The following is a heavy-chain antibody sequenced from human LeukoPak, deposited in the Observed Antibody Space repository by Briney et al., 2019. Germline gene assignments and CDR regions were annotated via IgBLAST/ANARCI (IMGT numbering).Heavy chain of an antibody. CDR1: GGSMTSGNYY. CDR3: ARAVSMQIWWETVFDP. J-gene: IGHJ5*02. V-gene: IGHV4-31*03. Sequence: SDTLSLTCTVSGGSMTSGNYYWTWIRPRPGRGLEWIGHTFYTGSTYYNPSLKNRLSISVDTSKNQFSLNLTSVTAADTAVYFCARAVSMQIWWETVFDPWGQGTQVTVSS. CDR2: TFYTGST. D-gene: IGHD1-26*01.